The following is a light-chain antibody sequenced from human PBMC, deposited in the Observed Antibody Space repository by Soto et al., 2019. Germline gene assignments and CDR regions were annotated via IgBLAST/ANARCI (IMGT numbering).Light chain of an antibody. CDR1: SSGVGSYNL. J-gene: IGLJ2*01. V-gene: IGLV2-23*02. Sequence: QSALTQPASVSGSPGQSITISCTGTSSGVGSYNLVSWYQQHPGKAPKLMIYEVSKRPSGVSNRFSGSKSGNTASLTISGLQAEDESDYYCCSYAGSSTHVVFGGGTKVTVL. CDR3: CSYAGSSTHVV. CDR2: EVS.